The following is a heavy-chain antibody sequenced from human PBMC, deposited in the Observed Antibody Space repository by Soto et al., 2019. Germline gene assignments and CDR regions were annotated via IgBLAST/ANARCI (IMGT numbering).Heavy chain of an antibody. Sequence: SETLSLTCAVYGGSFSGYYWSWIRQPPGKGLEWIGEINHSGSTNYNPSLKSRVTISVDTSKNQFSLKLSSVTAADTAVYYCARGPPPKFYDILTGYAQWGQGTLVTVSS. CDR2: INHSGST. J-gene: IGHJ4*02. D-gene: IGHD3-9*01. CDR3: ARGPPPKFYDILTGYAQ. V-gene: IGHV4-34*01. CDR1: GGSFSGYY.